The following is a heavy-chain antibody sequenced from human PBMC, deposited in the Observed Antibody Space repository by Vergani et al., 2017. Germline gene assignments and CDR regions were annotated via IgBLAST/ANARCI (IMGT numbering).Heavy chain of an antibody. CDR1: GFTVSSNY. V-gene: IGHV3-53*02. J-gene: IGHJ4*02. CDR3: ARGRGPRYGDYFDY. Sequence: EVQLVETGGGLIQPGGSLRLSCAASGFTVSSNYMSWVRQAPGKGLEWVSVIYSGGSTYYADPVKGRFTISSDNSKNTLYLRMNSLRAEDPAGDYCARGRGPRYGDYFDYWGQGTLVTVSS. CDR2: IYSGGST. D-gene: IGHD4-17*01.